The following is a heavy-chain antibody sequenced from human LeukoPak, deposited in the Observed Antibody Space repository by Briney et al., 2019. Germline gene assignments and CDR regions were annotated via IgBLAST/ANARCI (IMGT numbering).Heavy chain of an antibody. CDR3: ARGILAAAGGNWFDP. J-gene: IGHJ5*02. V-gene: IGHV1-8*01. CDR1: GYTFTSYD. CDR2: MNPNSGNT. Sequence: ASVKVSCKASGYTFTSYDINWVRQATGQGLEWMGWMNPNSGNTDYAQKFQGRVTMTSDTSISTAYMELSSLRSEDTAVYYCARGILAAAGGNWFDPWGQGTLVTVSS. D-gene: IGHD6-25*01.